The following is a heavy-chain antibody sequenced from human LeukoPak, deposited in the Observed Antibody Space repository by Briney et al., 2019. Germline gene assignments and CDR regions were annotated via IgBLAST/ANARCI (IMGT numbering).Heavy chain of an antibody. CDR3: ARDHWGYCSGGSCSFDY. J-gene: IGHJ4*02. CDR2: IWYDGSNK. Sequence: PGRSLRLSCAASGFTFSSYGMHWVRQAPGKGLEWVAVIWYDGSNKYYADSVKGRFTISRDNSKNTLYLQMNSLRAEDTAVYYCARDHWGYCSGGSCSFDYWGQGTLVTVSS. CDR1: GFTFSSYG. D-gene: IGHD2-15*01. V-gene: IGHV3-33*01.